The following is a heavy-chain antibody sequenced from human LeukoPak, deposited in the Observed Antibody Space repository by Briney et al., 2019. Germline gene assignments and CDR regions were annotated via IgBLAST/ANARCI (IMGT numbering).Heavy chain of an antibody. CDR1: GYTFTSYD. CDR2: RNPNSGNT. D-gene: IGHD6-6*01. J-gene: IGHJ4*02. CDR3: ARVLSIAARSGLDY. V-gene: IGHV1-8*01. Sequence: ASVKVSCKASGYTFTSYDINWVRQATGQGLEWTGWRNPNSGNTGDAQKFQGRVTMTRNTSISTAYMELSSLRSEDTAVYYCARVLSIAARSGLDYWGQGTLVTVSS.